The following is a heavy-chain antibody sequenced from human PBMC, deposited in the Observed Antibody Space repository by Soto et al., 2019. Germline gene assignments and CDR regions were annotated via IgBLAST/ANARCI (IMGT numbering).Heavy chain of an antibody. CDR3: AKDGDLWSGYYTGADDAFDI. CDR2: ISYDGSNK. CDR1: GFTFSSYG. Sequence: SGGSLRLSCAASGFTFSSYGMHWVRQAPGKGLEWVAVISYDGSNKYYADSVKGRFTISRDNSKNTLYLQMNSLRAEDTAVYYCAKDGDLWSGYYTGADDAFDIWGRGTMVTVSS. D-gene: IGHD3-3*01. J-gene: IGHJ3*02. V-gene: IGHV3-30*18.